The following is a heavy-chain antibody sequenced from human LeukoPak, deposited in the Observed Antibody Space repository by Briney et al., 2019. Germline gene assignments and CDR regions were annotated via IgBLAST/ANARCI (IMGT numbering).Heavy chain of an antibody. Sequence: PGGSLRLSCAVSGFTFSTFWMSWVRQAPGKGLEWVAHIKQDGRDKYYVASLKGRFTISRDNVKNSLFLQMNDLRIEDTSVYYCARGGGKGSLDYWGQGTLVTVSS. V-gene: IGHV3-7*01. CDR1: GFTFSTFW. J-gene: IGHJ4*02. CDR2: IKQDGRDK. CDR3: ARGGGKGSLDY.